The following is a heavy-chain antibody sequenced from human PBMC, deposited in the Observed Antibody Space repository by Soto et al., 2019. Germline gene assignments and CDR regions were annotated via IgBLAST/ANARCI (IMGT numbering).Heavy chain of an antibody. D-gene: IGHD3-22*01. CDR3: ARDPGWDSSGYCYFDY. Sequence: QVQLVESGGGVVQPGRSLRLSCAASGFTFSSYGMHWVRQAPGKGLEWVAVIWYDGSNKYYADSVKGRFTISRDNSKNTLYLQMNSLRAEDTAVYYCARDPGWDSSGYCYFDYWGQGTLVTVSS. J-gene: IGHJ4*02. CDR1: GFTFSSYG. V-gene: IGHV3-33*01. CDR2: IWYDGSNK.